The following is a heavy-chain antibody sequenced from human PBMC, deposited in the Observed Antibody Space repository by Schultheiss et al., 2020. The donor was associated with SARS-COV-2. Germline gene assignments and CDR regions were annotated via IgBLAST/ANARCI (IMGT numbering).Heavy chain of an antibody. CDR2: IYYSGST. V-gene: IGHV4-59*08. D-gene: IGHD3-22*01. Sequence: SETLSLTCTVSGGSISSYYWSWIRQPPGKGLEWIGYIYYSGSTNYNPSLKSRVTISVDTSKNQFSLKLSSVTAADTAVYYCARGRPRITMIVVARWARYFDYWGQGTLVTVSS. J-gene: IGHJ4*02. CDR3: ARGRPRITMIVVARWARYFDY. CDR1: GGSISSYY.